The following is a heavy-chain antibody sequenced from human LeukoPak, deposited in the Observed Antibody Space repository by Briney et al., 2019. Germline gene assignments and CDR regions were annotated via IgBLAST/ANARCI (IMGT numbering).Heavy chain of an antibody. Sequence: SETLSLTCTVSGASISSDYWSWIRQPAGKGLEWLGRIYTSGSTNYNPSLKSRVTMSVDTSKNQFSLKLSSVTAADTAVYYCARDDSSGWAYFDYWGQGTLVTVSS. CDR3: ARDDSSGWAYFDY. CDR1: GASISSDY. CDR2: IYTSGST. J-gene: IGHJ4*02. D-gene: IGHD6-19*01. V-gene: IGHV4-4*07.